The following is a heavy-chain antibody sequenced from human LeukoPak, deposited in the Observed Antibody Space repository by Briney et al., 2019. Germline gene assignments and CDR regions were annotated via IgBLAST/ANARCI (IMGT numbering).Heavy chain of an antibody. V-gene: IGHV4-61*08. CDR3: ARGDLAEYFQN. J-gene: IGHJ1*01. Sequence: SETLSLTCAVSGGSISSGGYSWSWIRQPPGKGLEWIGYIYYSGSTTYNPSLNSRVTISVGTSKNQFSLKLSSVTAADTAVYYCARGDLAEYFQNWGQGTLVIVSS. CDR1: GGSISSGGYS. CDR2: IYYSGST.